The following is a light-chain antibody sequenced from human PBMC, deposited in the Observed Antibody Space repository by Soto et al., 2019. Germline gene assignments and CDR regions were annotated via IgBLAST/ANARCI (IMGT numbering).Light chain of an antibody. CDR3: QQYNSYSFT. Sequence: DIQMTQSPSTLSASVGDRVTITCRASQSISSWLAWYQQKPGKAPKLLIYDASSLESGVPSRFSGSGSGTEFTLTISSLRPDDFATYYCQQYNSYSFTFGPGTKVDI. CDR2: DAS. V-gene: IGKV1-5*01. CDR1: QSISSW. J-gene: IGKJ3*01.